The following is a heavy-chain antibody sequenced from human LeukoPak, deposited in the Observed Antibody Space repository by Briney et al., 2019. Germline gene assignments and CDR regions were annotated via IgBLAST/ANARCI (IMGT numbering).Heavy chain of an antibody. CDR1: GGSINSYC. CDR3: ARGGKATVVTM. J-gene: IGHJ4*02. V-gene: IGHV4-4*07. D-gene: IGHD4-23*01. Sequence: SKTLSLTCTVSGGSINSYCWSWIRQPAGKGLEWIGRIYSSGSTNYNPSLKNRGSMSVDTSNNQFPLKLTSVTAADTAVYYCARGGKATVVTMWGQGILVTVSS. CDR2: IYSSGST.